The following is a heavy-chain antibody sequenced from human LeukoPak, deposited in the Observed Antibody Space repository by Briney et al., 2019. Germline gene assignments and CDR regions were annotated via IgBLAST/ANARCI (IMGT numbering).Heavy chain of an antibody. D-gene: IGHD4-11*01. CDR2: ISGSGGGT. V-gene: IGHV3-23*01. Sequence: PGGSLRLSCAASGFTFTSYAMSWVRQAPGKGLEWVSGISGSGGGTYYADSVKGRFTISRDNSKNTLNLQMNSLRAEDTAVYYCAREPTTVSPPGWGQGTLVTVSS. CDR1: GFTFTSYA. CDR3: AREPTTVSPPG. J-gene: IGHJ4*02.